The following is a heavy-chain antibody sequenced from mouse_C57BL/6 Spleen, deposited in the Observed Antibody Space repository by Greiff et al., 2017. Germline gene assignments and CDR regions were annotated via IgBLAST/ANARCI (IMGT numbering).Heavy chain of an antibody. CDR3: ARANYKDAMDY. CDR1: GFTFSSYA. J-gene: IGHJ4*01. V-gene: IGHV5-4*03. CDR2: ISDGGSYT. Sequence: DVMLVESGGGLVKPGGSLKLSCAASGFTFSSYAMSWVRQTPEKRLEWVATISDGGSYTYYPDNVKGRFTISRDNAKNNLYLQMSHLKSEDTAMYDCARANYKDAMDYWGQGTSVTVSS. D-gene: IGHD2-12*01.